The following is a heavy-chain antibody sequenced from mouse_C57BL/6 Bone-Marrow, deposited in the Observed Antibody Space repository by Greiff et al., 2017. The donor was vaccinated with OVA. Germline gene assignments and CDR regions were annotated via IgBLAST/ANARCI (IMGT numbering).Heavy chain of an antibody. CDR3: AKIYYGYDWYAMDY. CDR2: ISSGSSTI. Sequence: DVQLVESGGGLVKPGGSLKLSCAASGFTFSDYGMHWVRQAPEKGLEWVAYISSGSSTIYYADTVKGRFTISRDNAKNTLFLQMTSLRSEDTAMYYCAKIYYGYDWYAMDYWGQGTSVTVSS. D-gene: IGHD2-2*01. J-gene: IGHJ4*01. CDR1: GFTFSDYG. V-gene: IGHV5-17*01.